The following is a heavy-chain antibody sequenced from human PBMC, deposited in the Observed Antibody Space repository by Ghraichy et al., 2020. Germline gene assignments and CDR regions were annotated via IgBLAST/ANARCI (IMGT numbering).Heavy chain of an antibody. V-gene: IGHV3-23*01. CDR2: ISGSGGST. CDR3: AKDQARFDYYGSGSYLSLDY. Sequence: GGSLRLSCAASGFTFSSYAMSWVRQAPGKGLEWVSAISGSGGSTYYADSVKGRFTISRDNSKNTLYLQMNSLRAEDTAVYYCAKDQARFDYYGSGSYLSLDYWGQGTLVTVSS. CDR1: GFTFSSYA. J-gene: IGHJ4*02. D-gene: IGHD3-10*01.